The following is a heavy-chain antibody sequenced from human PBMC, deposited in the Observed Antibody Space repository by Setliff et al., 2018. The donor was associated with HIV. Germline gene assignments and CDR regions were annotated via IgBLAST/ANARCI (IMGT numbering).Heavy chain of an antibody. V-gene: IGHV4-59*11. J-gene: IGHJ4*02. CDR1: NGSISSPY. CDR3: AREVDYYDSSRYLLLYYFDS. D-gene: IGHD3-22*01. Sequence: NPSETLSLTCTVSNGSISSPYWSWTRQPPGKGLEWIGKMYYSGSTNYNPSLKSRVTISVDRSQNNFSLKLSSVTAADTAVYYCAREVDYYDSSRYLLLYYFDSWGQGTLVTVSS. CDR2: MYYSGST.